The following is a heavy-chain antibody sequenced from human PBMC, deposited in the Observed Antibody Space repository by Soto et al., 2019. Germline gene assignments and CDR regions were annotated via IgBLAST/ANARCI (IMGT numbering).Heavy chain of an antibody. CDR1: GCTLSNYW. CDR3: AGVAV. D-gene: IGHD6-19*01. CDR2: IKVDGSEK. J-gene: IGHJ4*02. Sequence: EVHLVESGGGFVQPGGSLRLSCAASGCTLSNYWMSWVRQAPGKGLEWVANIKVDGSEKYYVDSVKGRFTISRDNAKNSLYLQMNSLRAEDTAVYYCAGVAVRGQGTLVTVSS. V-gene: IGHV3-7*05.